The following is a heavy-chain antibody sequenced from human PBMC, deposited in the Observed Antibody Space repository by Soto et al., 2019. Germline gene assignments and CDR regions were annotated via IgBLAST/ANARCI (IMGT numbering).Heavy chain of an antibody. V-gene: IGHV3-33*08. D-gene: IGHD6-13*01. CDR1: GFSFTSYA. CDR3: LGDPCLETAGQLASLHY. Sequence: PGGSLRLSCAASGFSFTSYAMHWVRQAPGKGLEWVAVIWYDGVNKYYADSVKGRFTISRDNSNNTMYVQMNSLKAEDTAVYCCLGDPCLETAGQLASLHYWGPGTLVTVSS. J-gene: IGHJ4*02. CDR2: IWYDGVNK.